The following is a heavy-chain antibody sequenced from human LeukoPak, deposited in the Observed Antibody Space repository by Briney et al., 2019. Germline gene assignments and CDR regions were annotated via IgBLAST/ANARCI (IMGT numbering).Heavy chain of an antibody. J-gene: IGHJ4*02. CDR3: AKDSRLMYYYGSGSYYTPYYFDY. CDR1: GFTFSSYA. V-gene: IGHV3-30*04. CDR2: ISYDGSNK. Sequence: HPGGSLRLSCAASGFTFSSYAMHWVRQAPGKGLEWVAVISYDGSNKYYADSVKGRFTISRDNSKNTLYLQMNSLRAEDTAVYYCAKDSRLMYYYGSGSYYTPYYFDYWGQGTLVTVSS. D-gene: IGHD3-10*01.